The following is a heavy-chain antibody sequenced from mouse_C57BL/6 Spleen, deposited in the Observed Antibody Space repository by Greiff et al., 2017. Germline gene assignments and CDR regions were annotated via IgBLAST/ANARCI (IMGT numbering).Heavy chain of an antibody. V-gene: IGHV1-19*01. D-gene: IGHD2-1*01. Sequence: EVQLQQSGPVLVKPGASVKMSCKASGYTFTDYYMNWVKQSHGKSLEWIGVINPYNGGTSYNQKFKGKATLTVDKSSSTAYMELNSLTSEDSAVYYCARSLYGNYYFDYWGQGTTLTVSS. J-gene: IGHJ2*01. CDR1: GYTFTDYY. CDR3: ARSLYGNYYFDY. CDR2: INPYNGGT.